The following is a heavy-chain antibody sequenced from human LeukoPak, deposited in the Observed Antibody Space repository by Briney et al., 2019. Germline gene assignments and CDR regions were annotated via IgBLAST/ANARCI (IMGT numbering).Heavy chain of an antibody. D-gene: IGHD2-21*01. CDR2: ISGNGGST. CDR3: AKDLGGDGYKTLFDY. CDR1: GSTFSSYA. Sequence: PGESLRLSCGASGSTFSSYAMSWVRQAPGKGLEWVSAISGNGGSTYYADSVKGRFTISRDNSKNTLYLQMNSLRAEDTAVYYCAKDLGGDGYKTLFDYWGQGTLVTVSS. V-gene: IGHV3-23*01. J-gene: IGHJ4*02.